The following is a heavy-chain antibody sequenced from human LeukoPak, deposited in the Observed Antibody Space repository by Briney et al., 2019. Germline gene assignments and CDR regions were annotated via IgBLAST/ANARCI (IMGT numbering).Heavy chain of an antibody. J-gene: IGHJ6*02. CDR1: GFTFSDYY. CDR2: ISSSGSTI. D-gene: IGHD3-10*01. CDR3: ARDSHFGYYGSGSYYDYYYGMDV. Sequence: GGSLRLSCAASGFTFSDYYMSWIRQAPGKGLEWVSYISSSGSTIYYADSVKGRLTISRDNAKNSLYLQMNSLRAEDTAVYYCARDSHFGYYGSGSYYDYYYGMDVWGQGTTVTVSS. V-gene: IGHV3-11*01.